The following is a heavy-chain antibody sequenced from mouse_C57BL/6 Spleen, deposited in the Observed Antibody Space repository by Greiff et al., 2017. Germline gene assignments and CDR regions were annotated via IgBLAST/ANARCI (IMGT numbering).Heavy chain of an antibody. V-gene: IGHV3-6*01. J-gene: IGHJ4*01. CDR1: GYSITSGYY. D-gene: IGHD3-1*01. CDR2: ISYDGSN. Sequence: EVQLQESGPGLVKPSQSLSLTCSVTGYSITSGYYWNWIRQFPGNKLEWMGYISYDGSNNYNPSLKNRISITRDTSKNQFFLKLNSVTTEDTATYYCASEGGSMDYWGQGTSVTVSS. CDR3: ASEGGSMDY.